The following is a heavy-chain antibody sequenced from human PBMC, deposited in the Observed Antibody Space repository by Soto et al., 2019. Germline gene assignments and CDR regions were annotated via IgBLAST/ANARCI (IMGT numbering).Heavy chain of an antibody. Sequence: VQVLATGGGLNQPGGSLRLSCAASGFTVNSNYMSWVRQAPGEGLQWVSITNTGGTTYYADSVKGRFTVSRDNSKNTLYLQMNSLRAEDTAVYYCAKGDGFILAVWGQGTTVSVSS. CDR2: TNTGGTT. CDR1: GFTVNSNY. CDR3: AKGDGFILAV. J-gene: IGHJ6*02. D-gene: IGHD1-26*01. V-gene: IGHV3-53*02.